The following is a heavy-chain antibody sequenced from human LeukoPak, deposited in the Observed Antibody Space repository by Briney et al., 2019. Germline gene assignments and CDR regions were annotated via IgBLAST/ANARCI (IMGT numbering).Heavy chain of an antibody. V-gene: IGHV3-21*01. CDR1: RVTFESSS. CDR2: TSSSSSYI. D-gene: IGHD1-26*01. CDR3: ASKGLVGAMAAFDY. J-gene: IGHJ4*02. Sequence: RLLGAAPRVTFESSSRRWLRHATGKGLEWVSSTSSSSSYIYYADSVKGRFTISRDNAKNSLYLQMNSLRAEDTAVYYCASKGLVGAMAAFDYWGQGTLVTVSS.